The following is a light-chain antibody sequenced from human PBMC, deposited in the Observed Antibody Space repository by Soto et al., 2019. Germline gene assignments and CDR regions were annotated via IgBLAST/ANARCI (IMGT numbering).Light chain of an antibody. CDR2: DVS. Sequence: QSVLTQPASVSGSPGQSIAISCTGVRTDVADGYDYVSWYQQHPGQAPQLIIYDVSNRPSGVSDRFSGSKSGNTASLTIFGPQAEDEAKYYCTSYTCSTPFYVSGPGTKVTVL. J-gene: IGLJ1*01. V-gene: IGLV2-14*03. CDR3: TSYTCSTPFYV. CDR1: RTDVADGYDY.